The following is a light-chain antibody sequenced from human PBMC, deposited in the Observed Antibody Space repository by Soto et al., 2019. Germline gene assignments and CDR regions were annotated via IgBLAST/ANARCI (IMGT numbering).Light chain of an antibody. CDR3: AAWDDSLTGRV. CDR2: ETK. Sequence: QSVLTQPPSVSAAPGQKVTISCSGNSSNIGNNYVSWYQQVPGTAPKLLIFETKSRPSGVPDRFSGSKSGTSASLAISGLQSEDEADYYCAAWDDSLTGRVFGGGTQLTVL. V-gene: IGLV1-47*01. CDR1: SSNIGNNY. J-gene: IGLJ3*02.